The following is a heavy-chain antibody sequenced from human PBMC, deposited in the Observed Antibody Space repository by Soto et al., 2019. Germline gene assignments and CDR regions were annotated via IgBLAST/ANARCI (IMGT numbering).Heavy chain of an antibody. J-gene: IGHJ4*02. V-gene: IGHV3-15*01. CDR1: GFTFSNAW. CDR2: IKSKTDGGTT. CDR3: TTDKILRWFGKLHTFDY. Sequence: EVQLVESGGGLVKPGGSLRLSCAASGFTFSNAWMSWVRQAPGKGLEWVGRIKSKTDGGTTDYAAPVKGRFTISRDDSKNTLYLQMNSLKTEDTAVYYCTTDKILRWFGKLHTFDYWGQGTLVTVSS. D-gene: IGHD3-10*01.